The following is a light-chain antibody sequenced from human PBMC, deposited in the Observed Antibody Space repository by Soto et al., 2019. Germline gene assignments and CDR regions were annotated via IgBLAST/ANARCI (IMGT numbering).Light chain of an antibody. J-gene: IGKJ1*01. V-gene: IGKV1-27*01. CDR3: QKYNNAPWT. Sequence: DIQMTQSPSSLSASVGDRVTITCRASQGISNDLAWYQQEPGKVPKLLIYAAATLQSGVPSRFSGSGSGTAFTLTIRSLQPEDVATYYCQKYNNAPWTFGQGTRVDIK. CDR1: QGISND. CDR2: AAA.